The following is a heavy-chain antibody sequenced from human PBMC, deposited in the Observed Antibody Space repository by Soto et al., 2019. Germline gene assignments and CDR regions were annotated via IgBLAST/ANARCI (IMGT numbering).Heavy chain of an antibody. CDR2: ISAYNGNT. CDR3: AGTMVRMYTRWFDP. D-gene: IGHD3-10*01. J-gene: IGHJ5*02. Sequence: ASVKVSCKASGCTFTSYGISWVRQAPGQGLEWMGWISAYNGNTNYAQKLQGRVTMTTDTSTSTAYMELRSLGSDDTAVYYCAGTMVRMYTRWFDPWGQGTLVTVSS. CDR1: GCTFTSYG. V-gene: IGHV1-18*04.